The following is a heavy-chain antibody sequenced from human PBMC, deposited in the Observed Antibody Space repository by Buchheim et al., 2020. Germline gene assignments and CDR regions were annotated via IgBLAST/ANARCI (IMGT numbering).Heavy chain of an antibody. CDR1: GFSLSTNRMC. V-gene: IGHV2-70*15. CDR2: IDWDEDE. J-gene: IGHJ6*02. Sequence: QVTLRESGPALVKPTQTLTLTCSFSGFSLSTNRMCVSWMRQPPGKALEWLARIDWDEDEYYSASLRARLTISKDTSRNQAGLTLTNVGPADTGTYYCARSPTDYFYQYGMDVWGQGTT. CDR3: ARSPTDYFYQYGMDV.